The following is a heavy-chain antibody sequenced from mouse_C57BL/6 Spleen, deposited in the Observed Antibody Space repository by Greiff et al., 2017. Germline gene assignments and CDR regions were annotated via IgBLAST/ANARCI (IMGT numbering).Heavy chain of an antibody. D-gene: IGHD2-4*01. CDR2: FHPYNDDT. CDR3: ARGHDYDEWGYYFDN. V-gene: IGHV1-47*01. Sequence: QVHVKQSGAELVKPGASVKMSCKASGYTFTTYPIEWMKQNHGKSLEWIGNFHPYNDDTKYNEKFKGKATLTVEKSSSTVYLELSRLTSDVSAVYYWARGHDYDEWGYYFDNGGQGTTLTVSS. CDR1: GYTFTTYP. J-gene: IGHJ2*01.